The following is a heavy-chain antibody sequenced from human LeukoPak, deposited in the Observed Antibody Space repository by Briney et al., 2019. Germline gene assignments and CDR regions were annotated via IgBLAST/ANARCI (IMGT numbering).Heavy chain of an antibody. CDR1: GGTFSSYT. J-gene: IGHJ4*02. Sequence: SVKVSCKASGGTFSSYTFIWVRQAPGQGLEWMGRIIPILAIADYAQKFQGRVTITADRSTSTAYMELSRLRTEDTAVYYCARARPFYYDSSGYYYDLGYWGQGTLVTVSS. D-gene: IGHD3-22*01. CDR2: IIPILAIA. CDR3: ARARPFYYDSSGYYYDLGY. V-gene: IGHV1-69*02.